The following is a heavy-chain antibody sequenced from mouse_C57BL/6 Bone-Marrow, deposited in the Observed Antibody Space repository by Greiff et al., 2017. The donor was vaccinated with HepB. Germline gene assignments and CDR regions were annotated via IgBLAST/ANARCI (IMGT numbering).Heavy chain of an antibody. D-gene: IGHD2-4*01. CDR1: GFTFSSYA. J-gene: IGHJ3*01. CDR3: ARVGLRGFAY. Sequence: EVHLVESGGGLVKPGGSLKLSCAASGFTFSSYAMSWVRRTPEKRLEWVATISDGGSYTYYPDNVKGRFTISRDNAKNNLYLQMSHLKSEDTAMYYCARVGLRGFAYWGQGTLVTVSA. CDR2: ISDGGSYT. V-gene: IGHV5-4*01.